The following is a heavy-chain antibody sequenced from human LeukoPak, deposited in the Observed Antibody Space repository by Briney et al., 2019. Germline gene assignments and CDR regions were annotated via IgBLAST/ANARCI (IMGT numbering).Heavy chain of an antibody. Sequence: GGSLRLSCAASGFTFSNAWMSWVRQAPGKGLEWVGRIKSKTDGGTTDYAAPVKGRFTISRDDSKNTLYLQMNSLKTEDTAVYYCTTEQGPYCSSTSCYRGVDYWGRGTLVTVSS. J-gene: IGHJ4*02. CDR3: TTEQGPYCSSTSCYRGVDY. CDR1: GFTFSNAW. V-gene: IGHV3-15*01. CDR2: IKSKTDGGTT. D-gene: IGHD2-2*02.